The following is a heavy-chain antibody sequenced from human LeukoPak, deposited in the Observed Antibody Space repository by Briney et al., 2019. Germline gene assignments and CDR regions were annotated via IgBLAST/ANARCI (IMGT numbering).Heavy chain of an antibody. CDR3: AKRWFPARAIDY. CDR1: GFTFSSYA. V-gene: IGHV3-23*01. Sequence: GGSLRLSCAASGFTFSSYAMSWVRQAPGKGLEWVSAISGSGGSTYYADSVKGRFTISRDNSKNTLYLQMDSLRAEDTAVYYCAKRWFPARAIDYWGQGTLVTVSS. J-gene: IGHJ4*02. CDR2: ISGSGGST. D-gene: IGHD2-15*01.